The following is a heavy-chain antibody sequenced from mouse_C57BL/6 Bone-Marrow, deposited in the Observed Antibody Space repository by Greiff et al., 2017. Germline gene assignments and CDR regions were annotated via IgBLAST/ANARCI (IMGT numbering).Heavy chain of an antibody. J-gene: IGHJ4*01. CDR2: ISSGGSYT. CDR1: GFTFSSYG. Sequence: EVMLVESGGDLVKPGGSLKLSCAASGFTFSSYGMSWVRQTPDKRLEWVATISSGGSYTYYPDSVKGRFTISRDNAKNTLYLQMSSLKSEDTAMYYCARPSGDYWGQGTSVTVSS. V-gene: IGHV5-6*01. CDR3: ARPSGDY.